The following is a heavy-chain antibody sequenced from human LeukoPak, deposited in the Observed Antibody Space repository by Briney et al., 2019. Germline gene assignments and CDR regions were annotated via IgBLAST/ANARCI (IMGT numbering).Heavy chain of an antibody. V-gene: IGHV4-59*01. J-gene: IGHJ4*02. CDR3: ARIVPYNYGYVDY. CDR1: GGSISNYY. D-gene: IGHD5-18*01. CDR2: VYYSGTT. Sequence: SETLSLTCTVSGGSISNYYWSWIRQPPGKGLEWIGYVYYSGTTNYNSSLRGRVTISVDTSKNQLSLKLNSVTAADTAVYYCARIVPYNYGYVDYWGQGILVTVSS.